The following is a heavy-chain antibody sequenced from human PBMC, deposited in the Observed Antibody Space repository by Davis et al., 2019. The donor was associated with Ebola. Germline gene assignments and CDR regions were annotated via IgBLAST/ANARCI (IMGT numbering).Heavy chain of an antibody. Sequence: MPSETLSLTCTVSGGSISSGGYYWSWIRQHPGKGLEWIGYIYYSGSTYYNPSLKSRVTISVDTSKNQFSLKLSSVTAADTAVYYCARGGHPYDIRPSWFDPWGQGTLDTVSS. V-gene: IGHV4-31*03. CDR3: ARGGHPYDIRPSWFDP. D-gene: IGHD3-9*01. J-gene: IGHJ5*02. CDR1: GGSISSGGYY. CDR2: IYYSGST.